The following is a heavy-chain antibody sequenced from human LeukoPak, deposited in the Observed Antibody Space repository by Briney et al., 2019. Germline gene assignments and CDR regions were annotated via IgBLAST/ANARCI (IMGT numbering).Heavy chain of an antibody. CDR2: ISSSGSTI. CDR1: GFTVSDYY. Sequence: AGSLRLSWAASGFTVSDYYMSWSRQAPGKGLEWVSYISSSGSTIYYADSVKGRFTISRDNAKNSLYLQMNSLRAEDTAVYYCARVTRFLEWLTVDYWGQGTLVTVSS. V-gene: IGHV3-11*04. D-gene: IGHD3-3*01. J-gene: IGHJ4*02. CDR3: ARVTRFLEWLTVDY.